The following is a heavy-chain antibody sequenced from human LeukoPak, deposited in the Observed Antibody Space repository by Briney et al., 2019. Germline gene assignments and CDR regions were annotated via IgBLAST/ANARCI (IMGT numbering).Heavy chain of an antibody. CDR3: ARATAPSPIFDR. Sequence: SETLSLTCFVSGFSVTDDYSWGWIRQPPGKGLEWIGYIYHNQSPYYNPSLKSRVTVSLDTSKNHFSLKVASVTAADTATYDCARATAPSPIFDRWGQGTLVTVSS. CDR1: GFSVTDDYS. D-gene: IGHD1-1*01. CDR2: IYHNQSP. V-gene: IGHV4-38-2*02. J-gene: IGHJ4*02.